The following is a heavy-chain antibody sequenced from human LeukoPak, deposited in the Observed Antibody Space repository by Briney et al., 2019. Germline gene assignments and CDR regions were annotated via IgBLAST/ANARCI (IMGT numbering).Heavy chain of an antibody. Sequence: SETLSLTCAVYGGSFSGYYWSWIRQPPGKGLEWIGEINHSGSTNYNPSLKSRVTISVDTSKNQFSLKLSSVTAADTAVYYCARESRSCSGGSCYHFDSWGQGTLVTVSS. CDR1: GGSFSGYY. J-gene: IGHJ4*02. CDR2: INHSGST. D-gene: IGHD2-15*01. CDR3: ARESRSCSGGSCYHFDS. V-gene: IGHV4-34*01.